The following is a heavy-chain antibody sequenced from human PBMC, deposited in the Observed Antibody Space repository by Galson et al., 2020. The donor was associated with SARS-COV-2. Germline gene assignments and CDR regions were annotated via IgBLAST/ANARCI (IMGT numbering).Heavy chain of an antibody. CDR2: ISYDGSNK. J-gene: IGHJ6*03. CDR3: ARGLGGNYYYMDV. Sequence: GGSLRLSCAASGFTFSSYAMHWVRQAPGKGLEWVAVISYDGSNKYYADSVQGRFTISRDNSKNTLYLQMNSLRAEDTAVYYCARGLGGNYYYMDVWGKGTTFTVSS. D-gene: IGHD1-1*01. V-gene: IGHV3-30*04. CDR1: GFTFSSYA.